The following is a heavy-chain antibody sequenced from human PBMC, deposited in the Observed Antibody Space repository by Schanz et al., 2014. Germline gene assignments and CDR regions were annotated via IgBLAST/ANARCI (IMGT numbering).Heavy chain of an antibody. CDR2: ISAYNGHT. J-gene: IGHJ3*01. Sequence: QGQLVQSGAEVKKPGASVKVSCKASGYTFTSYGITWVRQAPGQGLEWMGWISAYNGHTTYAQKFQGRVTKTTGTSTSTAYMELRNVRYDDTAMYYCARGIPYCSSTSCSGLDAYDVLGRGTLVTVSS. CDR1: GYTFTSYG. D-gene: IGHD2-2*01. V-gene: IGHV1-18*01. CDR3: ARGIPYCSSTSCSGLDAYDV.